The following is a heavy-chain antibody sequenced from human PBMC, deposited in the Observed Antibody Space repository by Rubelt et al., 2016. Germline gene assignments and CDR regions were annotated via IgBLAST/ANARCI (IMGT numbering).Heavy chain of an antibody. CDR1: GFTFSDYG. D-gene: IGHD6-13*01. CDR2: IWFDGSNK. CDR3: AREGQQLPYLDS. V-gene: IGHV3-33*01. J-gene: IGHJ4*02. Sequence: QVQLVEPGGGVVQPGRSLRLSCAASGFTFSDYGMHWVRQAPGKGLEWVAVIWFDGSNKYFGDAVKGRFTISRDNSKNTQYLQMNSPRAEYTSMYYCAREGQQLPYLDSGGQGTLITVAS.